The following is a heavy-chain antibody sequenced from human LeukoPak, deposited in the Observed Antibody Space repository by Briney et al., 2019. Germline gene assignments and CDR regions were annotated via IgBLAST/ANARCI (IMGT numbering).Heavy chain of an antibody. V-gene: IGHV3-74*01. CDR1: GFTFSSSW. D-gene: IGHD1-26*01. CDR2: IKSDGSDI. Sequence: PGGSLRLSCAASGFTFSSSWMHWVRQVPGKGLVWVAHIKSDGSDIKYAASVKGRFTISRDNAKNTMYLQMNSLRDEDTAVYHCVKGGPLGSFWGQGTLVTVSS. J-gene: IGHJ4*02. CDR3: VKGGPLGSF.